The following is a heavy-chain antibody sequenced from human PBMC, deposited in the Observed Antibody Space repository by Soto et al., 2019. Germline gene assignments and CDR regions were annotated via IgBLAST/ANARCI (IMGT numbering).Heavy chain of an antibody. CDR3: ARAIVGLGELFPSWFDL. J-gene: IGHJ5*02. V-gene: IGHV1-69*13. D-gene: IGHD3-10*01. Sequence: GSSVKVSCKASGGTFSSYAISWVRQAPGQGLEWMRGIIPIFGTANYAQKFQGRVTITADESTSTAYMELSSLRSDDTAVYYCARAIVGLGELFPSWFDLWGQGTLLAVSS. CDR1: GGTFSSYA. CDR2: IIPIFGTA.